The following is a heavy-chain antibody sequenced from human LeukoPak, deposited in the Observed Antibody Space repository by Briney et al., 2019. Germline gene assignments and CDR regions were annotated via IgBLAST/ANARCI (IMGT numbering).Heavy chain of an antibody. Sequence: GGSLRLSCAASGFTFSSYSMNWVRQAPGKGLEWVSYISGSGTEIYYADSVKGRFTISRDNAKHALYLHMNSLSAEDTAVYYCARVSGTYYKGHFDYWGQGTLVTVSS. D-gene: IGHD3-10*01. CDR3: ARVSGTYYKGHFDY. CDR2: ISGSGTEI. J-gene: IGHJ4*02. V-gene: IGHV3-21*01. CDR1: GFTFSSYS.